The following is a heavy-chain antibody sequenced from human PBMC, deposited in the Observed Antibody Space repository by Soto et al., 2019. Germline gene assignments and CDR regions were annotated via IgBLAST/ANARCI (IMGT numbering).Heavy chain of an antibody. D-gene: IGHD4-17*01. Sequence: GGSLRLSCAASGFTFSSYEMNWVRQAPGKGLEWVSYISSSGSTIYYADSVKGRFTISRDNAKNSLYLQMNSLRAEDTAVYYCARGCDGDYEVYWGQGTLVTVSS. J-gene: IGHJ4*02. CDR1: GFTFSSYE. CDR2: ISSSGSTI. V-gene: IGHV3-48*03. CDR3: ARGCDGDYEVY.